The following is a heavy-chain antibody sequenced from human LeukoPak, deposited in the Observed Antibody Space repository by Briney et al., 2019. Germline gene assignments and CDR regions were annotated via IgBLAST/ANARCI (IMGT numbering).Heavy chain of an antibody. Sequence: SETLSLTCTVSGGSISGGTYYWTWIRQHPGKGLEWIGSIYYSGTTYYNPSLKSRVTISVDTSKNQFSLKLSSVTTADTAVYYRARFTFGNRDYWGQGTLVIVSS. J-gene: IGHJ4*02. D-gene: IGHD1/OR15-1a*01. CDR1: GGSISGGTYY. V-gene: IGHV4-31*03. CDR2: IYYSGTT. CDR3: ARFTFGNRDY.